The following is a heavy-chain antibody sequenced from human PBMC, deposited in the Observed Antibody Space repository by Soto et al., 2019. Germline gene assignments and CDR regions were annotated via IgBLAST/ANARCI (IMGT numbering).Heavy chain of an antibody. V-gene: IGHV1-3*01. D-gene: IGHD1-7*01. CDR1: GYTFTSYA. CDR3: ARGTGITGTIRLDY. CDR2: INAGNGNT. Sequence: ASVKVSFKASGYTFTSYAMHWVRQAPGQRLEWMGWINAGNGNTKYSQKFQGRVTITRDTSASTAYMELSSLRSEDTAVYYCARGTGITGTIRLDYWGQGTLVTVSS. J-gene: IGHJ4*02.